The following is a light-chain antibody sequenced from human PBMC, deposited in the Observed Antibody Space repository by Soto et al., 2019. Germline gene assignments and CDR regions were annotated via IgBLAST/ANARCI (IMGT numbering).Light chain of an antibody. CDR1: QSVTTY. J-gene: IGKJ4*01. Sequence: IVLTHSPATLSLSPWERASLSCRASQSVTTYLAWYQQKPGQAPRLLIYDASNRATGIPARFSGGGSGTDFTLTISSLEPEDFAVYYCQQRNPLTFGGGTKVDIK. CDR2: DAS. V-gene: IGKV3-11*01. CDR3: QQRNPLT.